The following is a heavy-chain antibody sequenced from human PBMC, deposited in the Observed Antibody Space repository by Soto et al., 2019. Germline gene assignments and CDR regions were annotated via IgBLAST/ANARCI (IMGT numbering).Heavy chain of an antibody. Sequence: GGSLRLSCAASGFTFSSYSMNWVRQAPGKGLEWVSYISSSSSTIYYADSVKGRFTISRDNAKNSLYLQMNSLRDEDTAVYYCASSRYYGSGSYFDYWGQGTLVTVSS. CDR3: ASSRYYGSGSYFDY. D-gene: IGHD3-10*01. V-gene: IGHV3-48*02. CDR2: ISSSSSTI. J-gene: IGHJ4*02. CDR1: GFTFSSYS.